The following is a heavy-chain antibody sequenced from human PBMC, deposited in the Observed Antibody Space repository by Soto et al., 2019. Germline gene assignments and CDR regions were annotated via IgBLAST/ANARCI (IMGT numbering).Heavy chain of an antibody. V-gene: IGHV3-33*01. CDR3: ARDGGGDFWSGSLDFHY. CDR2: IWYDGSNK. CDR1: GFTFSSYG. J-gene: IGHJ4*02. Sequence: PGGSLRLSCAASGFTFSSYGMHWVRQAPGKGLEWVAVIWYDGSNKYYADSAKGRFTISRDNSKNTLYLQMNSLRAEDTAVYYCARDGGGDFWSGSLDFHYWGQGTLVTVSS. D-gene: IGHD3-3*01.